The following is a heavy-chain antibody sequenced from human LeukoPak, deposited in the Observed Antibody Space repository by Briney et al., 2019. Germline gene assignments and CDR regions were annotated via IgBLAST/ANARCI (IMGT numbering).Heavy chain of an antibody. CDR1: GFTFSSYW. D-gene: IGHD2-15*01. J-gene: IGHJ4*02. V-gene: IGHV3-7*01. Sequence: PGGSLRLPCAASGFTFSSYWMSWVRQAPGKGLEWVANIKQDGSEKYYVDSVRGRFTISRDNAKNSLYLQMNSLRAEDTAVYYCARAADCSGGSCYFDYWGQGTLVTVSS. CDR3: ARAADCSGGSCYFDY. CDR2: IKQDGSEK.